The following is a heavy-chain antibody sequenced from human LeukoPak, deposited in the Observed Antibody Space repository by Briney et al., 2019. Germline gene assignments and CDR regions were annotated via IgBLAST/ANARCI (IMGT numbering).Heavy chain of an antibody. CDR1: GDSVSSGY. V-gene: IGHV4-4*09. D-gene: IGHD2-15*01. CDR2: IYDNGVT. Sequence: KPSETLSLSCNVSGDSVSSGYWTWIRQYPGKGLEWIGFIYDNGVTDYNPSLKSRLMISLDTSKNQFSLTLRSVSAADSAIYYCAGRGHRYSRDWGQGILVTVSS. CDR3: AGRGHRYSRD. J-gene: IGHJ1*01.